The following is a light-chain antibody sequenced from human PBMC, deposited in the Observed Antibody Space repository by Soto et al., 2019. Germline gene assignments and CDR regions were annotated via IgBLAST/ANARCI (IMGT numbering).Light chain of an antibody. CDR2: GNT. CDR3: QSYDSSLGGSGV. J-gene: IGLJ1*01. CDR1: SSNIGAGYD. Sequence: QSVLTQPPSVSGAPGQRVTISCTGSSSNIGAGYDVHWYQQLPGTAPKLLIYGNTNRPSGVPDRFSGSKSGTSASLAITGLQAEDEADYYSQSYDSSLGGSGVFGTGTKLTVL. V-gene: IGLV1-40*01.